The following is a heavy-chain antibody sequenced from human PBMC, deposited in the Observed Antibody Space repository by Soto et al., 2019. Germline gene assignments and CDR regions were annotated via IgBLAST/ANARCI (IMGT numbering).Heavy chain of an antibody. D-gene: IGHD3-16*02. V-gene: IGHV3-72*01. Sequence: EVQLVESGGGLVQPGGSLRLSCAASGFTFSDHYMDGVRQAPGKGLEWVGRTRNKANSYTTEYAASVKGRFTISRDDSMNSLYRQMNSLKTEDPAVYYCARAGGYYDCVWGSYRSGLGFDYWGQGALVTVSS. J-gene: IGHJ4*02. CDR2: TRNKANSYTT. CDR1: GFTFSDHY. CDR3: ARAGGYYDCVWGSYRSGLGFDY.